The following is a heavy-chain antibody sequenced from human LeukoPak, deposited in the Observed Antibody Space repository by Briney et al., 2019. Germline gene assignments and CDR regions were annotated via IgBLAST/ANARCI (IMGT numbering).Heavy chain of an antibody. CDR3: AKGEIPPVPSYYDSSGSPFDY. V-gene: IGHV3-30*18. J-gene: IGHJ4*02. Sequence: GGSLRLSCAASGFTFSSYGKHWVRQAPGKGLEWVAVISYDGSNKYYADSVKGRFTISRDNSKNTLYLQMNSLRAEDTAVYYCAKGEIPPVPSYYDSSGSPFDYWGQGTLVTVSS. CDR2: ISYDGSNK. D-gene: IGHD3-22*01. CDR1: GFTFSSYG.